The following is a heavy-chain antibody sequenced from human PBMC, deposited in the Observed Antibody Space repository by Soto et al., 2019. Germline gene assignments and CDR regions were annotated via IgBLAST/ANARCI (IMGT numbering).Heavy chain of an antibody. J-gene: IGHJ2*01. D-gene: IGHD6-19*01. V-gene: IGHV3-30*18. CDR3: AKPSVAGIYWYFDL. CDR1: GFSFNTYD. Sequence: QVQLVESGGGVVQPGRSLRLSCAASGFSFNTYDIHWVRQAPGKGLEWVTVISYDGSNSYYADSVKGRFTISRDSSKNMLYLQMTRLRAEDTAVYYCAKPSVAGIYWYFDLWGPGTLVTVSS. CDR2: ISYDGSNS.